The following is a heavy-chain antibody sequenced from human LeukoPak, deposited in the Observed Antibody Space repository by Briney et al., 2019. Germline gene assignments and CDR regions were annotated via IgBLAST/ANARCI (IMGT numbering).Heavy chain of an antibody. J-gene: IGHJ5*02. CDR2: IYYSGSI. D-gene: IGHD3-3*01. CDR1: GGSINFYY. V-gene: IGHV4-59*01. CDR3: ARAPGYYDFWSGSSSPSNWFGP. Sequence: SETLSLTCTVSGGSINFYYWSWIRQSPGKGLEWIGNIYYSGSINYNPSLKSRVTISVDTSKNQFSLILSSVTAADTAVYYCARAPGYYDFWSGSSSPSNWFGPWGQGTLVTVSS.